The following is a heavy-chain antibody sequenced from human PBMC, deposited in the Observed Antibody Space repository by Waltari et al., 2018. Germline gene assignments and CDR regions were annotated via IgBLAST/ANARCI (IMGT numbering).Heavy chain of an antibody. V-gene: IGHV1-69-2*01. Sequence: EVQLLQSGAEVKKPGTPVKISCKVSGDTFTANYIHWIQQAPGKGLQWMGLLDPEDDQAGYAEKIQGRVTMTADTSIHTAYMERTSLTSEDTAFYYCAAALGGGISASRPFHFWGQGTMITVSS. CDR2: LDPEDDQA. D-gene: IGHD3-10*01. CDR1: GDTFTANY. CDR3: AAALGGGISASRPFHF. J-gene: IGHJ3*01.